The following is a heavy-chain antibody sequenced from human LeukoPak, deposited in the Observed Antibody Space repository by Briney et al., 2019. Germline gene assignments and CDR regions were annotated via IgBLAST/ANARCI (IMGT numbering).Heavy chain of an antibody. Sequence: PSETLSLTCTVSGGSISSYYWSWTRQPPGKGLEWIGYIYYSGSTNYNPSLKSRVTISVDTSKNQFSLKLSSVTAADTAVYYCARVASEGVDYWGQGTLVTVSS. CDR1: GGSISSYY. CDR3: ARVASEGVDY. D-gene: IGHD3-3*01. CDR2: IYYSGST. J-gene: IGHJ4*02. V-gene: IGHV4-59*01.